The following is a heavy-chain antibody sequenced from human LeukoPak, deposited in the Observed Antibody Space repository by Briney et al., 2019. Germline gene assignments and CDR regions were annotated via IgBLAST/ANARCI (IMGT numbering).Heavy chain of an antibody. CDR2: INQGGSRL. Sequence: GGSLRLSCAGSGFTFGRYWMSWVRQAPGKGLEWVASINQGGSRLTYLDSVTGRFIISRDDAQNSLFLQMTRLRVDGTAVYYCARLKDDVTKLDYWGQGTLVSVSS. V-gene: IGHV3-7*01. J-gene: IGHJ4*02. CDR3: ARLKDDVTKLDY. D-gene: IGHD2-8*01. CDR1: GFTFGRYW.